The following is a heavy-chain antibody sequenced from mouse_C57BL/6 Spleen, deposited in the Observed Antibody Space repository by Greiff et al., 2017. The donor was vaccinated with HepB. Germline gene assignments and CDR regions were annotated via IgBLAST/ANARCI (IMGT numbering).Heavy chain of an antibody. CDR2: IYPSDSET. CDR1: GYTFTSYW. J-gene: IGHJ2*01. Sequence: VQLQQPGAELVRPGSSVKLSCKASGYTFTSYWMDWVKQRPGQGLEWIGNIYPSDSETHYNQKFKDKATLTVDKSSSTAYMQLSSLTSEDSAVYYCARRWGITTAFDYWGQGTTLTVSS. D-gene: IGHD1-1*01. V-gene: IGHV1-61*01. CDR3: ARRWGITTAFDY.